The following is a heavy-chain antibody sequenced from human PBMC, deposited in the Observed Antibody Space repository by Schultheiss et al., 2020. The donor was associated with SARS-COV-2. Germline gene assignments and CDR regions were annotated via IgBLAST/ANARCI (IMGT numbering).Heavy chain of an antibody. CDR2: ISSNGGST. CDR1: GFTFSSYG. CDR3: AREVSGSYSI. V-gene: IGHV3-64*01. Sequence: GGSLRLSCAASGFTFSSYGMHWVRQAPGKGLEYVSAISSNGGSTYYANSVKGRFTISRDNSKNTLYLQMGSLRAEDMAVYYCAREVSGSYSIWGQGTMVTVSS. D-gene: IGHD1-26*01. J-gene: IGHJ3*02.